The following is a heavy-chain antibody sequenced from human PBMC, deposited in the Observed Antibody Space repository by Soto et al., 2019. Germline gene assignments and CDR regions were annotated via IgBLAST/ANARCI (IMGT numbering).Heavy chain of an antibody. V-gene: IGHV6-1*01. Sequence: SQTLSLPCAISGDSVSSNSAAWNWIRQSPSRGLEWLGRTYYRSKWYNDYAVSVKSRITINPDTSKNQFSLQLNSVTPEDTAVYYCARDVRYYYGSGSYYYFDYWGQGTLVTVS. D-gene: IGHD3-10*01. J-gene: IGHJ4*02. CDR2: TYYRSKWYN. CDR3: ARDVRYYYGSGSYYYFDY. CDR1: GDSVSSNSAA.